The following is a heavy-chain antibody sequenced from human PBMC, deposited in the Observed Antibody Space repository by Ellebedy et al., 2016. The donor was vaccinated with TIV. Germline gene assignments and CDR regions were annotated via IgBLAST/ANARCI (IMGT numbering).Heavy chain of an antibody. D-gene: IGHD1-14*01. CDR1: GYTFTSYY. CDR2: INPNSGGT. CDR3: ARGVTPENY. Sequence: ASVKVSCKASGYTFTSYYMHWVRQAPGQGLEWMGWINPNSGGTNYAQKFQGRVTMTRNTSISTAYMELSSLRSEDTDVYYCARGVTPENYWGQGTLVTVSS. V-gene: IGHV1-2*02. J-gene: IGHJ4*02.